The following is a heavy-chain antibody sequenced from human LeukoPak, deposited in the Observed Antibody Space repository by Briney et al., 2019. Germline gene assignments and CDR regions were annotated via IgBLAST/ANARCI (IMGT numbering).Heavy chain of an antibody. J-gene: IGHJ4*02. D-gene: IGHD3-22*01. CDR1: GFTFSSRG. V-gene: IGHV3-30*02. CDR2: IRYDGSNK. Sequence: PGGSLRLSCAASGFTFSSRGMHWVRQAPGKGLEWVAFIRYDGSNKYYADSVKGRFTISRDNSKNTLYLQMNSLRAEDTAVYYCAKGLEDYYDSSGYYYFDYWGQGTLVTVSS. CDR3: AKGLEDYYDSSGYYYFDY.